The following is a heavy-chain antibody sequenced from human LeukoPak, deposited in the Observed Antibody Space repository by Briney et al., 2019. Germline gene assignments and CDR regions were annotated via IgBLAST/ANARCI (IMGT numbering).Heavy chain of an antibody. CDR1: GDAITGSSYY. J-gene: IGHJ4*02. CDR3: ARQYYDRTGYYYFDY. D-gene: IGHD3-22*01. Sequence: SETLSLTCTVSGDAITGSSYYWGWIRQPPGKGLEWIGSMYYSGSTYSNPSLKSRVTMSADTSKNQFSLKLSSVSAADTAVYYCARQYYDRTGYYYFDYWDQGTLDSVSS. CDR2: MYYSGST. V-gene: IGHV4-39*01.